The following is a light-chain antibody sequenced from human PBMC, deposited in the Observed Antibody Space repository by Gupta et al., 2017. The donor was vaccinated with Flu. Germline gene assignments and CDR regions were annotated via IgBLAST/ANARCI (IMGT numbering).Light chain of an antibody. CDR2: NNN. CDR1: SSNIGSYT. J-gene: IGLJ2*01. CDR3: AAWDDSLNVYVV. Sequence: QSVLPPPPSASGTPGQRVTISCSGSSSNIGSYTVNWYQQLPGTAPKLLIYNNNQRPSGVPDRFSGSKSGTSASLAISGLQSEDEADYYCAAWDDSLNVYVVFGGGTKLTVL. V-gene: IGLV1-44*01.